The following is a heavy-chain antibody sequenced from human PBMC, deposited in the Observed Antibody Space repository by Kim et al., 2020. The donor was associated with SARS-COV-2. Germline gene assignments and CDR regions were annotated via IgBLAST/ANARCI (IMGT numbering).Heavy chain of an antibody. V-gene: IGHV3-21*01. Sequence: ADSVKGRFTNSRDNAKNSLYLQMNSLRAEDTAVYYCARASLGAGSRYFDYWGQGILVSASS. J-gene: IGHJ4*02. CDR3: ARASLGAGSRYFDY. D-gene: IGHD3-10*01.